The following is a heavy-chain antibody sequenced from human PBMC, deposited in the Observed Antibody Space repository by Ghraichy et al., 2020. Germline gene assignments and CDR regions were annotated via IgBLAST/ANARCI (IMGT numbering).Heavy chain of an antibody. J-gene: IGHJ4*02. CDR3: AKAADSSGWNYFDY. CDR1: GFTFSSYA. CDR2: ISGSGGNT. V-gene: IGHV3-23*01. D-gene: IGHD6-19*01. Sequence: GESLNISCAASGFTFSSYAMSWVRQAPGKGLEWVSAISGSGGNTYYADPVKGRFTISRDNSKNTLYLQMNSLRAEDTAVYYCAKAADSSGWNYFDYWGQGSLFTVS.